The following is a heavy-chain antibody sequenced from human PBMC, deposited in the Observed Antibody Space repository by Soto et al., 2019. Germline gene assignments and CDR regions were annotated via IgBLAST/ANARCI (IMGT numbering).Heavy chain of an antibody. CDR2: IYHSGST. CDR3: ARDMTPSSGVTY. V-gene: IGHV4-4*02. Sequence: SETLSLTCAVAGDSISSSNWWSWVRQPPGKGLEWIGEIYHSGSTNYNPSLKSRVTIAVDKSKNQFSLKLSSVTSADTAVYYCARDMTPSSGVTYWGQGTLVTVSS. CDR1: GDSISSSNW. D-gene: IGHD6-19*01. J-gene: IGHJ4*02.